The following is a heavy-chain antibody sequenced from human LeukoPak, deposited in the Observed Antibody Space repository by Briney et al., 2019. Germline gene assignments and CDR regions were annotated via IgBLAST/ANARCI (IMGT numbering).Heavy chain of an antibody. CDR1: GFTFSSYS. CDR3: AKVGSVPAAMFAFDI. V-gene: IGHV3-23*01. J-gene: IGHJ3*02. CDR2: ISGSGDST. D-gene: IGHD2-2*01. Sequence: PGRSLRLSCAASGFTFSSYSMNWVRQAPGKGLEWVSVISGSGDSTYYADSVKGRFTISRDNSKNTLYLQMNSLRAEDTAVYYCAKVGSVPAAMFAFDIWGQGTMVTVSS.